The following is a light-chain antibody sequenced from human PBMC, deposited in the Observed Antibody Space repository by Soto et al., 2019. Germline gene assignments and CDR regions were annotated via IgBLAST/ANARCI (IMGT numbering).Light chain of an antibody. V-gene: IGKV3-20*01. CDR2: GAS. CDR3: QQYGSSPWT. CDR1: QSVSSSY. Sequence: EIVLTLSPGTLSLSPGERATLSRRASQSVSSSYLAWYQQKPGQAPRLLIYGASSRATGIPDRFSGSGSGTDFTLTISRLEPEDFAVYYCQQYGSSPWTFGQGTKVDIK. J-gene: IGKJ1*01.